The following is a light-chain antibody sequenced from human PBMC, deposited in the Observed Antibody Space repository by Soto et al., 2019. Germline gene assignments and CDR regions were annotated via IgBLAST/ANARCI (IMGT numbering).Light chain of an antibody. CDR1: SSNIGAGYY. Sequence: QSVLTQPPSVSGATGPRVTISCTGSSSNIGAGYYVHWYQQLPGTAPKLLIYGNSNRPSGVPDRFSGSKSGTSASLAITGLQAEDEADYYCQSYDSSLSGFVFGTGTKVTVL. V-gene: IGLV1-40*01. J-gene: IGLJ1*01. CDR2: GNS. CDR3: QSYDSSLSGFV.